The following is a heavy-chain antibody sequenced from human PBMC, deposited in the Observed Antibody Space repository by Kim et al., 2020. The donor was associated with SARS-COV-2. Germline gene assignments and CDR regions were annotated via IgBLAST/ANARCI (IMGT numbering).Heavy chain of an antibody. CDR1: GGSFSGYY. V-gene: IGHV4-34*01. CDR2: INHSGST. Sequence: SETLSLTCAVYGGSFSGYYWSWIRQPPGKGLEWIGEINHSGSTNYNPSLKSRVTISVDTSKNQFSLKLSSVTAADTAVYYCARGQGGDGYKSFDYWGQGTLVTVSS. J-gene: IGHJ4*02. D-gene: IGHD5-12*01. CDR3: ARGQGGDGYKSFDY.